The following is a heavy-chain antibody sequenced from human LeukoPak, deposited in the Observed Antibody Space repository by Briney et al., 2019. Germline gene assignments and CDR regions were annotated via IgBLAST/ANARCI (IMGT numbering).Heavy chain of an antibody. D-gene: IGHD5-18*01. J-gene: IGHJ3*02. Sequence: GGSLGLSCAASGFTFSSYWMSWVRQAPGKGLEWVANIKQDGSEKYYVDSVKGRFTISRDNAKNSLYLQMNSLRAEDTAVYYCAREGIQLSVGAFDIWGQGTMVTVSS. CDR1: GFTFSSYW. V-gene: IGHV3-7*01. CDR3: AREGIQLSVGAFDI. CDR2: IKQDGSEK.